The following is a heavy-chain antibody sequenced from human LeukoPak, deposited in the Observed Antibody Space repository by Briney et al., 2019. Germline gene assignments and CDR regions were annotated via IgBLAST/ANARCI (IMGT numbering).Heavy chain of an antibody. CDR1: GASISSSY. CDR2: IYTSGST. D-gene: IGHD1-7*01. V-gene: IGHV4-4*07. J-gene: IGHJ5*02. Sequence: PSETLSLTCTVSGASISSSYCTWIRQPAGQGLEWIGRIYTSGSTNYNPSLKSRVTMSVDTSKNQFSLKLSSVTAADTAVYYCARMAVNYEGSWFDPWGQGTLVTVSS. CDR3: ARMAVNYEGSWFDP.